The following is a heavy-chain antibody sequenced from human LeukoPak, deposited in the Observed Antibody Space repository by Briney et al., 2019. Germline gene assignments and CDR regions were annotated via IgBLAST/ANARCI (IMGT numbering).Heavy chain of an antibody. D-gene: IGHD2-8*01. CDR1: GGSISSYY. CDR3: ARLSPPNGWFDP. Sequence: SETLSLTCTVSGGSISSYYWSWIRQPAGKGLESIGHISTSGSTNYNPSLKSRVTMSVDTSKNQFSLKLSSVTAADTAVYYCARLSPPNGWFDPWGQGTLVTVSS. V-gene: IGHV4-4*07. CDR2: ISTSGST. J-gene: IGHJ5*02.